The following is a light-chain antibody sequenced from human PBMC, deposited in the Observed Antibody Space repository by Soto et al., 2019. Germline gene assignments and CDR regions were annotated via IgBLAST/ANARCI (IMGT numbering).Light chain of an antibody. CDR3: QQYYSTPPWT. J-gene: IGKJ1*01. Sequence: DIVMTQSPDSLGVSLAERATINCKSSQRVLYSSNNKNYLAWYQQKPGQPPKLLIYWASTRESGVPDRFSGSGSGTDFTLTISSLQAEDVAVYYCQQYYSTPPWTFGQGTKVDIK. CDR1: QRVLYSSNNKNY. CDR2: WAS. V-gene: IGKV4-1*01.